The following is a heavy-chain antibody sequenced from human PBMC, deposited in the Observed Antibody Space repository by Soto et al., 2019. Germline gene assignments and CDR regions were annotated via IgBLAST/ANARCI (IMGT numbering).Heavy chain of an antibody. CDR3: ARDSCRGGSCYSVL. V-gene: IGHV4-59*01. D-gene: IGHD2-15*01. Sequence: QVQLQESGPGLVKPSETLSLTCTVSGGSISSYYWSWIRQPPGKGLEWIGYIYYSGSTNYNPSLNSRVTISVDTSKNQFALKLSSVPAADTAVYYCARDSCRGGSCYSVLWGQGTLVTVSS. J-gene: IGHJ4*02. CDR2: IYYSGST. CDR1: GGSISSYY.